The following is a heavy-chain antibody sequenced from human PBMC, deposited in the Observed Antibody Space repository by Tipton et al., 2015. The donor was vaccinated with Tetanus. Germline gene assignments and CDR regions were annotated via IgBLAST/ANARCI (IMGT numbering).Heavy chain of an antibody. J-gene: IGHJ4*02. CDR1: GGSISSSSYY. V-gene: IGHV4-39*01. CDR3: ARHSSLKALNY. CDR2: AYYSGST. D-gene: IGHD3-9*01. Sequence: LRLSCTVSGGSISSSSYYWGWIRQPPGKGLEWIGSAYYSGSTYYNPSLKSRVTISVDTSKNQFSLELSSVTAADTAVYYCARHSSLKALNYWGQGTLVTASS.